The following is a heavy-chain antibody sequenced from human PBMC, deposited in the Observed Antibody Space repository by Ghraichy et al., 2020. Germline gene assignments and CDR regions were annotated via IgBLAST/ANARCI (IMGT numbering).Heavy chain of an antibody. V-gene: IGHV4-59*01. J-gene: IGHJ4*02. D-gene: IGHD4-17*01. CDR1: GGSISSYY. CDR3: ARYGDYFDY. Sequence: SETLSLTCTVSGGSISSYYWSWIRQPPGKGLEWIGYIYYSGSTNYNPSLKSRVTISVDTSKNQFSLKLSSVTAADTAVYYCARYGDYFDYWGQGTLVTVSS. CDR2: IYYSGST.